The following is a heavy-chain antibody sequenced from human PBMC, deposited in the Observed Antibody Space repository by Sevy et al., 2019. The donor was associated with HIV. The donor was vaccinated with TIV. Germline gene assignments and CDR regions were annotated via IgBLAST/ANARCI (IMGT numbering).Heavy chain of an antibody. CDR1: GFTFTNYD. Sequence: GGSLRLSCAASGFTFTNYDMHWVRQAPGKGLEWVSGISNSGANTYYADSVRGRFTVSRDNSKNTVYLQLNSLRAEDTAIYYCAKEWTLLSDWYGEFDYWGQGPLVTVSS. J-gene: IGHJ4*02. CDR2: ISNSGANT. D-gene: IGHD6-19*01. V-gene: IGHV3-23*01. CDR3: AKEWTLLSDWYGEFDY.